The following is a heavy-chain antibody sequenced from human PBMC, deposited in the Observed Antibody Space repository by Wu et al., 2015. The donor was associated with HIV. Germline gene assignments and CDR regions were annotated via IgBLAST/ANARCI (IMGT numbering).Heavy chain of an antibody. CDR3: ARDVYDYEGYFDY. CDR2: INPNSGGT. V-gene: IGHV1-2*02. D-gene: IGHD3-16*01. Sequence: QVQLVQSGAEVKKPGASVKVSCKASGYTFTSYGISWVRQAPGQGLEWMGWINPNSGGTNYAQKFQGRVTMTRDTSISTAYMELSRLRSDDTAVYYCARDVYDYEGYFDYWGQGTLVTVSS. CDR1: GYTFTSYG. J-gene: IGHJ4*02.